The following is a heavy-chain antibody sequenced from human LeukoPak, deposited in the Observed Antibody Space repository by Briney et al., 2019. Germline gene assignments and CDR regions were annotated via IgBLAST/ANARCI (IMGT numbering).Heavy chain of an antibody. CDR2: TYYRSKWYS. CDR3: ALSRPGGATVLDWFDP. D-gene: IGHD3-16*02. Sequence: SQTLSLTCAISGDSVSSNSAAWNWIRQFPSRGLEWLGRTYYRSKWYSDYAVSVRGRITINSDTSKNQFSLHLNSVTPEDTAVYYCALSRPGGATVLDWFDPWGRGNLVTVSS. J-gene: IGHJ5*02. CDR1: GDSVSSNSAA. V-gene: IGHV6-1*01.